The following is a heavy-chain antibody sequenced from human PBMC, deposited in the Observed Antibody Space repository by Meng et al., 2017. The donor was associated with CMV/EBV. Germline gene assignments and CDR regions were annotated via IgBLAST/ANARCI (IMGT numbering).Heavy chain of an antibody. J-gene: IGHJ4*02. CDR2: INPNDDT. CDR1: GYTVTDYY. CDR3: ARSSGWSRFDY. Sequence: QVQLVQSGAEVKKPGASVNVSCKASGYTVTDYYIPWVRQAPGQWLEWMGWINPNDDTNYAQNFQGRVTMTRDMSINTVYMELSRLTSDDTAVYYCARSSGWSRFDYWGLGTLVTVSS. D-gene: IGHD6-19*01. V-gene: IGHV1-2*02.